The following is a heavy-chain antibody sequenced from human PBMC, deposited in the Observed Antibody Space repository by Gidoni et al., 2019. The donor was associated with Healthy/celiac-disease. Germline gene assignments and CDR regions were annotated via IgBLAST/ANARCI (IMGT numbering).Heavy chain of an antibody. CDR3: ARVSGYGAYGVGTLNWFDP. Sequence: QVQLVQSGAEVKKPGASVKVSCKASGYTFTGYYIHWVRQAPGQGLEWMGWINPNRGGKNYAQKFQGRVTMTRDTSISTAYMELSRLRSDDTAVYYCARVSGYGAYGVGTLNWFDPWGQGTLVTVSS. CDR1: GYTFTGYY. CDR2: INPNRGGK. V-gene: IGHV1-2*02. J-gene: IGHJ5*02. D-gene: IGHD4-17*01.